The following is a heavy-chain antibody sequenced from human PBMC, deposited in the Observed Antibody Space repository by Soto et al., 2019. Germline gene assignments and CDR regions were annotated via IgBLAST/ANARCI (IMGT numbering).Heavy chain of an antibody. Sequence: PSETLSLTCTVSGGSISSYYWSWIRQPPGKGLEWIGYIYYTGSTNYNPSLKSRVTISVDTSKNHFSLKLSSVTAADTAVYYCVRVRGEWGIGAAGDSWGQGTLVTVSS. CDR3: VRVRGEWGIGAAGDS. V-gene: IGHV4-59*01. CDR1: GGSISSYY. J-gene: IGHJ5*01. CDR2: IYYTGST. D-gene: IGHD6-13*01.